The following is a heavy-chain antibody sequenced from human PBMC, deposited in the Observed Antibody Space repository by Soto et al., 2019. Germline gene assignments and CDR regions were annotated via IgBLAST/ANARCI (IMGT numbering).Heavy chain of an antibody. J-gene: IGHJ3*01. Sequence: QVHLIQSGAEVKKPGSSVKVSCKAAGGTFNTYTLIWVRQAPGHGLEWMGRIIPMLTATNSAQKFQGRFALTADKSTGTAFMELTSLRSDDTAVYYCSIGSWSAETFDVWGQGTMVTVSS. V-gene: IGHV1-69*08. CDR1: GGTFNTYT. CDR3: SIGSWSAETFDV. D-gene: IGHD2-2*01. CDR2: IIPMLTAT.